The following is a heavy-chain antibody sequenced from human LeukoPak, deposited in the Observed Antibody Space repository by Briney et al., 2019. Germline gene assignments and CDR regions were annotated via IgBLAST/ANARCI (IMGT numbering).Heavy chain of an antibody. D-gene: IGHD6-19*01. CDR1: GYTFTGYY. CDR2: INPNSGGT. V-gene: IGHV1-2*02. Sequence: GASVKVSCKASGYTFTGYYIHWVRQAPGQGLEWMGWINPNSGGTNYTQKFQGRVTMTRDTSISTAYMELSRLRSDDTAVYYCASDTSGYSSGWYDSPPGRYYYYGMDVWGQGTTVTVSS. J-gene: IGHJ6*02. CDR3: ASDTSGYSSGWYDSPPGRYYYYGMDV.